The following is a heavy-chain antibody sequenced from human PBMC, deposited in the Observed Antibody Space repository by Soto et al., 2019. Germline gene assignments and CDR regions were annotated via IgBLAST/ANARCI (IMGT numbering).Heavy chain of an antibody. CDR3: ARDFVVVPAAIPDYGDFVFDY. D-gene: IGHD2-2*01. J-gene: IGHJ4*02. CDR2: IIPIFGTA. CDR1: GGTFSSYA. V-gene: IGHV1-69*05. Sequence: EASVKVSCKASGGTFSSYAISWVRQAPGQGLEWMGGIIPIFGTANYAQKLQGRVTMTTDTSTSTAYMELRSLRSDDTAVYYCARDFVVVPAAIPDYGDFVFDYWGQGTLVTVSS.